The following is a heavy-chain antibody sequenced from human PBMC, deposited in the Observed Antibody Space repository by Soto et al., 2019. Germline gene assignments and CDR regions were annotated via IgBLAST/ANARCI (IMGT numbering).Heavy chain of an antibody. CDR3: ASSVEGHFDY. D-gene: IGHD6-19*01. V-gene: IGHV3-48*02. CDR2: ITSDTNTI. Sequence: EVQLVESGGGLVQPGGSLRLTCVASGFPFSIYSMNWVRQATGKGLEWSSYITSDTNTIKYADSVKGRFTISRDNAKNLVYLQMNSLRDEDTAVYFCASSVEGHFDYWGQGTVVTVSS. J-gene: IGHJ4*02. CDR1: GFPFSIYS.